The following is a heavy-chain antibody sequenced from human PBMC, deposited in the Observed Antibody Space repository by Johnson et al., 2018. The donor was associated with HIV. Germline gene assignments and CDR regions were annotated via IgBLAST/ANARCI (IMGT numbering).Heavy chain of an antibody. V-gene: IGHV3-33*06. Sequence: QVQLVESGGGVVQPGRSLRLSCAASGFTFSSYGMHWVRQAPGKGLEWVAVIWYDGYNKYYADSVKGRFTISRDNSKNTLYLQMNSLGSEGTAVYYCAKDGYFYGYSSSNDIWGQGTMFTVSS. CDR3: AKDGYFYGYSSSNDI. CDR2: IWYDGYNK. J-gene: IGHJ3*02. D-gene: IGHD6-13*01. CDR1: GFTFSSYG.